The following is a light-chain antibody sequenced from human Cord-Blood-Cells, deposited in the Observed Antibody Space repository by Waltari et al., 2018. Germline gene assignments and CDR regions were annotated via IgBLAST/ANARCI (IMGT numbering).Light chain of an antibody. CDR3: SSYTSSSTLYV. J-gene: IGLJ1*01. CDR2: DVS. Sequence: QSALTQPASVSGSPGQSITISCTGTSSDVGGYNYVSWYQQHPGKAPKLMIYDVSTRPSGVSTRFSGSKSGNTASLTISGLQAEDEADYYCSSYTSSSTLYVFGTGTKGTVL. V-gene: IGLV2-14*01. CDR1: SSDVGGYNY.